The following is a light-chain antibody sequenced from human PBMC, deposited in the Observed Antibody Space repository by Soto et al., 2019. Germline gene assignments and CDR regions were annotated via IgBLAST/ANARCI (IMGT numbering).Light chain of an antibody. J-gene: IGLJ1*01. V-gene: IGLV2-23*01. CDR1: NSDVGTHNL. CDR3: CSYALL. CDR2: EGT. Sequence: QSVLTQPASVSGSPGQSITISCTGTNSDVGTHNLVSWYQQHPGKAPKLIIYEGTKRPSGVSNRFSGSKSGNTASLTISGLQDEDEADYYCCSYALLFGTGTKVTVL.